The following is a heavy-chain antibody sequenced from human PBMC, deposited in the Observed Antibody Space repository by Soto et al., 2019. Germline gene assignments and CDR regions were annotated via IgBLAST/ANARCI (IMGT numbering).Heavy chain of an antibody. J-gene: IGHJ4*02. CDR3: AKDRPAAGSQWLVPI. Sequence: HPGGSLRLSCAASGFTFSTCAMSWVRQAPGRGLQWVAAISESGGSTYYADSVRGRFTVSRDNSKNTLYLQLNSLGAEDTAVYYCAKDRPAAGSQWLVPIWGRGTLVTVSS. CDR1: GFTFSTCA. CDR2: ISESGGST. D-gene: IGHD6-19*01. V-gene: IGHV3-23*01.